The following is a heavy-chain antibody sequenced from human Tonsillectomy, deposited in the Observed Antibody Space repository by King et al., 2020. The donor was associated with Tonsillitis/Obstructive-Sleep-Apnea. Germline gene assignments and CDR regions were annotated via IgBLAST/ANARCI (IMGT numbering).Heavy chain of an antibody. Sequence: VQLAESGGGLVQPGGSLRLSCAASGFTFRSYWMTWVRQAPGKGLEWVATIKYDGSEKYYVDSVRGRFTISRDNAKNSMYLQMNSLRAEDTAVYYCARDYIFDSWGQGTLVTVSS. CDR2: IKYDGSEK. V-gene: IGHV3-7*01. J-gene: IGHJ4*02. CDR3: ARDYIFDS. CDR1: GFTFRSYW.